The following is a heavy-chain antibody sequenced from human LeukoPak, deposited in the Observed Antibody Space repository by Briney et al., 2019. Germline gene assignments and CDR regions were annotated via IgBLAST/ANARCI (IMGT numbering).Heavy chain of an antibody. CDR3: ASPARRITVFGVPFDY. J-gene: IGHJ4*02. Sequence: GGSLRLSCAASGFTFSSYAMSWVRQAPGKGLEWVSAISGSGGSTYYADSVKGRFTISRDNSNNTLYLQMNTLRIEDTSVYFCASPARRITVFGVPFDYWGQGALVIVSS. V-gene: IGHV3-23*01. D-gene: IGHD3-10*02. CDR1: GFTFSSYA. CDR2: ISGSGGST.